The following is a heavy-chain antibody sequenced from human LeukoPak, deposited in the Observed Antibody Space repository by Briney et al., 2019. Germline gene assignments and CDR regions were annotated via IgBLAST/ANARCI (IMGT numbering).Heavy chain of an antibody. Sequence: ASVKVSCKGSGYTFTGYYMQWVRQAPGQVLEWMGWINPNSGGTNYAQKFQGWVTMTRDTSISTAYMELSRLRSDDTAVYYCARALSQEDAFDIWGQGTMVTVSS. CDR1: GYTFTGYY. CDR3: ARALSQEDAFDI. D-gene: IGHD3-16*02. V-gene: IGHV1-2*04. J-gene: IGHJ3*02. CDR2: INPNSGGT.